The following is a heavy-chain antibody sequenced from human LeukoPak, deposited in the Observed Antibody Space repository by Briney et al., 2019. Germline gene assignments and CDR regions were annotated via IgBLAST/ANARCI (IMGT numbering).Heavy chain of an antibody. D-gene: IGHD6-6*01. Sequence: GGSLRLSCAASGFTFDDYTMHWVRQAPGKGLEWVSLISWDGGSTYYADSVKGRFTISRDNSKNSLYLQMNSLRTEDTALYYCAKDIGEYSSSKGLDYWGQGTLATVSS. V-gene: IGHV3-43*01. CDR3: AKDIGEYSSSKGLDY. J-gene: IGHJ4*02. CDR2: ISWDGGST. CDR1: GFTFDDYT.